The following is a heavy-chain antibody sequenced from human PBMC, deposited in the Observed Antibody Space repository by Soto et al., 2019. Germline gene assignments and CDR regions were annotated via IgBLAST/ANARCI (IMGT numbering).Heavy chain of an antibody. J-gene: IGHJ6*02. CDR2: ICTSGST. V-gene: IGHV4-4*07. CDR1: GGSISSYY. Sequence: QVQLQESGPGLVRPSETLSLTCTVSGGSISSYYWSWIRQPAGKGLEWIGRICTSGSTNYNPSLKSRVTMSVDTSKNQFSLKLSSVTAADTAVYYCARDEYYGSGSYYPYYYYYYGMDVWGQGTTVTVSS. D-gene: IGHD3-10*01. CDR3: ARDEYYGSGSYYPYYYYYYGMDV.